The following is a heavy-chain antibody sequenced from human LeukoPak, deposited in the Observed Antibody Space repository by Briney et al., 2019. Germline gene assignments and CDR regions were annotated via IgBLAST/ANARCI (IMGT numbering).Heavy chain of an antibody. CDR1: GYTFTGYY. D-gene: IGHD3-9*01. J-gene: IGHJ4*02. V-gene: IGHV1-2*02. CDR2: INPNSGGT. CDR3: ARDLNVLRYFDWAKKTWMDY. Sequence: ASVKVSCKASGYTFTGYYMHWVRQAPGQGLEWMGWINPNSGGTNYAQKFQGRVTMTRDTSISTAYMELSRLRSDDTAVYYCARDLNVLRYFDWAKKTWMDYWGQGTLVTVSS.